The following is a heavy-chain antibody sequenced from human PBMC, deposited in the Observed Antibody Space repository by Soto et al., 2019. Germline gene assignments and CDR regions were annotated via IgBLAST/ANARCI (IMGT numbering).Heavy chain of an antibody. CDR3: AREEGYCNGGPCYRGAFDF. D-gene: IGHD2-15*01. Sequence: EVQLVESGGGLVKPGGSPRLSSAASGFTFSDYSMLWVRLAPGKGLEWLAFIGNSNNPTFYADSVRGRFTISRDNPKNSVYLQMNSLREEDTAVYFCAREEGYCNGGPCYRGAFDFWGQGTIVTVSS. V-gene: IGHV3-21*02. J-gene: IGHJ3*01. CDR1: GFTFSDYS. CDR2: IGNSNNPT.